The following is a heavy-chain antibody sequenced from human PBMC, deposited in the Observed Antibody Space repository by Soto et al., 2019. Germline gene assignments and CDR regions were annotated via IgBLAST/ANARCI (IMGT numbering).Heavy chain of an antibody. J-gene: IGHJ6*03. CDR3: ARANKQLVPRGVCMDV. CDR2: IYHSGST. CDR1: SGSISSSNW. D-gene: IGHD6-13*01. Sequence: ASETLSLPCAVSSGSISSSNWWSWVRPPPGKGLEWIGEIYHSGSTNYNPSLKSRVTISVDKSKNQFSLKLSSVTAADTAVYYCARANKQLVPRGVCMDVWGKGTTVTVSS. V-gene: IGHV4-4*02.